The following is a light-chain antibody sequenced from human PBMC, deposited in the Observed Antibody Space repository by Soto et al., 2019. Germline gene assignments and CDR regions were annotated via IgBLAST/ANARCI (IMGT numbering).Light chain of an antibody. V-gene: IGKV3-11*01. J-gene: IGKJ1*01. CDR3: QQSYNTPLT. Sequence: EIVLTQSPATLSLSPGERATLSCRASQTVRNNLAWYQQRPGQAPRLLIYDASTLQSGVPSRFRGGASGTDFTLTISSLQLDDFATYYCQQSYNTPLTFGQGTKVEIK. CDR2: DAS. CDR1: QTVRNN.